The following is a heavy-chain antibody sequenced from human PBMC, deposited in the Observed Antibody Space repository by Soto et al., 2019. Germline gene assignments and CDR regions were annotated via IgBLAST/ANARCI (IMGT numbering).Heavy chain of an antibody. Sequence: GGSLRLSCAASGFTFSSYSMNWVRQAPGKGLEWVSYISSSSSTIYYADSVKGRFTISRDNAKNSLYLQMNSLRDEDTAVYYCARGDLRNVYRKNWFDPWGQGTLVTVSS. CDR1: GFTFSSYS. CDR3: ARGDLRNVYRKNWFDP. D-gene: IGHD1-20*01. V-gene: IGHV3-48*02. J-gene: IGHJ5*02. CDR2: ISSSSSTI.